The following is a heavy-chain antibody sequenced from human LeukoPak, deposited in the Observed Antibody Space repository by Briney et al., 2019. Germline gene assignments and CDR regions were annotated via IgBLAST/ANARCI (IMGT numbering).Heavy chain of an antibody. J-gene: IGHJ3*02. D-gene: IGHD3-22*01. CDR3: ARAKFDSSRYYYRGFDI. CDR2: ISSSSSSI. V-gene: IGHV3-21*01. Sequence: GGSLRLSCAASGFTFSSYWMHWVRQAPGKGLERVSSISSSSSSIYYADSVKDRFTISRDNAKNSLYLQMNSLRAEDTAVYYCARAKFDSSRYYYRGFDIWGQGTMVTVSS. CDR1: GFTFSSYW.